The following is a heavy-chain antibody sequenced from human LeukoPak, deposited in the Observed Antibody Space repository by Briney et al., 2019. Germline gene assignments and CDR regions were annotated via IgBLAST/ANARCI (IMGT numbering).Heavy chain of an antibody. CDR2: IYTSGST. CDR1: GGSISSSNYY. CDR3: ARARVPYYYDSSGYFDY. V-gene: IGHV4-61*02. D-gene: IGHD3-22*01. J-gene: IGHJ4*02. Sequence: SQTLSLTCTVSGGSISSSNYYWSWIRQPAGKGLEWIGRIYTSGSTNYNPSLKSRVTISVDTSKNQFSLKLSSVTAADTAVYYCARARVPYYYDSSGYFDYWGQGTLATVSS.